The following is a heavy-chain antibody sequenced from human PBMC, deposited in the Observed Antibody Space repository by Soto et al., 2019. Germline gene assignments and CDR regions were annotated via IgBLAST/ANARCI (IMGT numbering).Heavy chain of an antibody. V-gene: IGHV3-23*01. CDR2: ISGSGGAT. CDR1: GVIPSGYA. D-gene: IGHD6-13*01. Sequence: GGSLILSCVVCGVIPSGYAMSWVRHAPGKGLEWVSGISGSGGATSYADSVKGQFTISRDNSKNTLYLQMNSLSAEDTAIYYCAKDAIMVSSYFNYFDFWGQGALVTVSS. CDR3: AKDAIMVSSYFNYFDF. J-gene: IGHJ4*02.